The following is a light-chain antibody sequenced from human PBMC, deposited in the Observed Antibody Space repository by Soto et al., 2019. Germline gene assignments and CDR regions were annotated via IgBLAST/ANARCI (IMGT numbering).Light chain of an antibody. CDR2: AAS. Sequence: IQLTQSPSFLSASLGDRVTITCRASQGISTYLAWYQQKPGIAPKLLIYAASTLQSGVPSRFSGSGSGTEFTLTISSLQPEDFATYYCQQLNSYPITFGQGTRLEIK. CDR1: QGISTY. CDR3: QQLNSYPIT. J-gene: IGKJ5*01. V-gene: IGKV1-9*01.